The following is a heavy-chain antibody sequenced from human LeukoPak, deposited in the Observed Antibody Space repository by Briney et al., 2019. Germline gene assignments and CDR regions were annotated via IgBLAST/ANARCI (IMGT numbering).Heavy chain of an antibody. CDR3: ARGVYIAAAQYGY. J-gene: IGHJ4*02. V-gene: IGHV4-59*01. D-gene: IGHD6-13*01. Sequence: SETLSLTCTVSGGSMSSYYWSWIGQPPGKGLEWIGYIYYSGTTNYNPSLKSRVTISVDTSKNQFSLKLRSVTAADTAVYYCARGVYIAAAQYGYWGQGTLVTVSS. CDR1: GGSMSSYY. CDR2: IYYSGTT.